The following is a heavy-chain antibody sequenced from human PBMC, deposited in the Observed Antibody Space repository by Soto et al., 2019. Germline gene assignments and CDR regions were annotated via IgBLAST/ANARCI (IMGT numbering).Heavy chain of an antibody. J-gene: IGHJ5*02. V-gene: IGHV3-21*01. Sequence: GGPLRLSCAASGFSFSTYSMNWVRQAPGKGLEWVSSIDASSTHIYYADSVKGRFTISRDNGKRSLYLQMDSLRAEDTALYYCVRQQYDFLVDPWGQGTLVSVSS. D-gene: IGHD3-16*01. CDR1: GFSFSTYS. CDR2: IDASSTHI. CDR3: VRQQYDFLVDP.